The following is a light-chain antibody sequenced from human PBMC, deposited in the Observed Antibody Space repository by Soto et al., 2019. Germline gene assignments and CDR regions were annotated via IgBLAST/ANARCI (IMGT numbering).Light chain of an antibody. Sequence: DIVLTQSPGTLSLSPGERATLSCRASQSVGNIYLAWYQQKPGQAPRLLIHGASNRASGIPARFSGSGSGTDFTLTISRLEPEDYAVYYCQQYGSSPRTFSQGTKVEIK. CDR2: GAS. V-gene: IGKV3-20*01. CDR3: QQYGSSPRT. J-gene: IGKJ1*01. CDR1: QSVGNIY.